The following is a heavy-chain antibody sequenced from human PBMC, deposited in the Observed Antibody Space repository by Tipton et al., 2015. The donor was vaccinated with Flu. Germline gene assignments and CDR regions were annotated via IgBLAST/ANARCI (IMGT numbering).Heavy chain of an antibody. CDR1: DDSITTYY. Sequence: TLSLTCTVSDDSITTYYWSWIRQPPGKGPEWLGYIHYSGSTKQNPSLKSRATMLVDTSKNQFSLRLTSVTAADTAVYYCVRHILYSGSYCFDPWGQGALVTVSS. CDR2: IHYSGST. D-gene: IGHD1-26*01. V-gene: IGHV4-59*01. CDR3: VRHILYSGSYCFDP. J-gene: IGHJ5*02.